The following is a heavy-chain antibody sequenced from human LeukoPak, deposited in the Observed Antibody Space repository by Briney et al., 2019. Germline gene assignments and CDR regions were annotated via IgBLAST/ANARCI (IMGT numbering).Heavy chain of an antibody. D-gene: IGHD1-1*01. CDR1: GFTFSSYE. CDR3: ARDPGNDVAFDI. V-gene: IGHV3-48*03. CDR2: ISSSGSTI. J-gene: IGHJ3*02. Sequence: PGGSLRLSCAASGFTFSSYEMNWVRQAPGKGLEWVSYISSSGSTIYYADSVKGRFTISRHNAKNSLYLQMNSLSAEDTAVYYCARDPGNDVAFDIWGQETMVTVSS.